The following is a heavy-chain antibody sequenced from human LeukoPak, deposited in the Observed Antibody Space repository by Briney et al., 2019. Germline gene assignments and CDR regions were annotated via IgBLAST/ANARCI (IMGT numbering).Heavy chain of an antibody. CDR1: GFTFSSYE. V-gene: IGHV3-48*03. CDR2: ISSSGSTI. CDR3: ARDHTPPGSFDY. D-gene: IGHD3-10*01. Sequence: GGSLRLSCAASGFTFSSYEMNWVRQALGKGLEWVSYISSSGSTIYYADSVKGRFTISRDNAKNSLYLQMNSLRAEDTAVYYCARDHTPPGSFDYWGQGTLVTVSS. J-gene: IGHJ4*02.